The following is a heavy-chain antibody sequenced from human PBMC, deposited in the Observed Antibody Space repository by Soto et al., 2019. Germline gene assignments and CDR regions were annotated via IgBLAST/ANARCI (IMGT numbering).Heavy chain of an antibody. CDR3: ARLPFPWGWFDP. D-gene: IGHD3-16*01. CDR2: ISGSGRTI. CDR1: GIVFSDY. Sequence: QVQLVESGGGLVKPGGSLRLSCAASGIVFSDYMSWVRQAPGKGLEWLSYISGSGRTIYSADCVKGRFTISRDNATNSLYLQLTNVRTEDTPVYYCARLPFPWGWFDPWGQGTLVTVSS. J-gene: IGHJ5*02. V-gene: IGHV3-11*01.